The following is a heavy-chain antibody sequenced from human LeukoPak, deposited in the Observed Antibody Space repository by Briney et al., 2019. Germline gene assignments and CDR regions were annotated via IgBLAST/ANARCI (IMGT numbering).Heavy chain of an antibody. CDR2: ISSSSSTI. V-gene: IGHV3-48*01. Sequence: PGGSLRLSCAASGFAVSVNYMTWVRLAPGKGLEWVSYISSSSSTIYYADSAKGRFTISRDNAKNSLYLQMNSLRAEDTAVYYCASGVYDYVWGSKTTPFDYWGQGTLVTVSS. J-gene: IGHJ4*02. CDR3: ASGVYDYVWGSKTTPFDY. CDR1: GFAVSVNY. D-gene: IGHD3-16*01.